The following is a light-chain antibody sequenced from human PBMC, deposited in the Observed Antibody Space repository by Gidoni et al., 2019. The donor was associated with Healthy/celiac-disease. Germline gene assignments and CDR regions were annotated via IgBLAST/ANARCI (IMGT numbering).Light chain of an antibody. V-gene: IGKV1-33*01. CDR1: QDISNY. CDR2: DAS. J-gene: IGKJ4*01. Sequence: DIQMTQYPSSLSASVGDRDTITCQASQDISNYLNWYQQKAGKAHKLLIYDASNLETGVPSRFSGSGSGTDFTFTISSLQPEDIATYYCQQYDNVPRTFXGXTKVEIK. CDR3: QQYDNVPRT.